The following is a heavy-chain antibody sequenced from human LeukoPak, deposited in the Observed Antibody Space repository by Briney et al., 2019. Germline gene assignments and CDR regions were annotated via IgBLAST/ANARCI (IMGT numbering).Heavy chain of an antibody. Sequence: SETLSLTCTVSGGSISSHYWSWIRQPPGKGLEWIGEINHSGSTNYNPSLKSRVTISVDTSKNQFSLKLSSVTAADTAVYYCARGAYCGGDCYSPYYFDYWGQGTLVTVSS. CDR1: GGSISSHY. CDR3: ARGAYCGGDCYSPYYFDY. D-gene: IGHD2-21*02. J-gene: IGHJ4*02. CDR2: INHSGST. V-gene: IGHV4-34*01.